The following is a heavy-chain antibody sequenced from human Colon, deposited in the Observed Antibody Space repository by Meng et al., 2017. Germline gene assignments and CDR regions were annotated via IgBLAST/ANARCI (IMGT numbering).Heavy chain of an antibody. V-gene: IGHV1-3*04. Sequence: QVQLVQSGAEVREPGASVKVSCKASGYNFIPTSMSWVRQAPGQGLEWMGWINTGNGNTKLSQTFQDRVIITRDASANTVFLEVSSLRSEDTAVYYCARAGPFYDSLGYVYYYDFWGQGTLVTVSS. J-gene: IGHJ4*02. CDR1: GYNFIPTS. D-gene: IGHD3-22*01. CDR2: INTGNGNT. CDR3: ARAGPFYDSLGYVYYYDF.